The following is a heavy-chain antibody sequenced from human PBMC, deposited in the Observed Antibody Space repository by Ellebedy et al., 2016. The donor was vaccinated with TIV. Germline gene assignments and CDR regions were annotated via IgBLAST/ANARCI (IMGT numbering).Heavy chain of an antibody. Sequence: GESLKISCAVSGLTFSSYAMSWVRQAPGKGLEWVSAISGSTGGTFYADSVKGRFTISRDNSKNTLYLQMNSLRAEDTALYYCVKGAWADDWGQGSLVTVSS. CDR1: GLTFSSYA. V-gene: IGHV3-23*01. J-gene: IGHJ4*02. CDR2: ISGSTGGT. D-gene: IGHD1-26*01. CDR3: VKGAWADD.